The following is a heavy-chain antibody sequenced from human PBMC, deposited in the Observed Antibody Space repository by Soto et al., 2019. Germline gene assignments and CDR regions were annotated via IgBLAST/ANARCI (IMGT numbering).Heavy chain of an antibody. V-gene: IGHV5-51*01. D-gene: IGHD6-13*01. CDR2: IYPGDSDT. Sequence: PGESLKISCKGSGYSFTSYWIGWVRQMPGKGLEWMGIIYPGDSDTRYSPSFQGQVTISADKSISTAYLQWSSLKASDTAMYYCARQFLAAAGTRDYYYYYGMDVWGQGTTVTVSS. CDR3: ARQFLAAAGTRDYYYYYGMDV. J-gene: IGHJ6*02. CDR1: GYSFTSYW.